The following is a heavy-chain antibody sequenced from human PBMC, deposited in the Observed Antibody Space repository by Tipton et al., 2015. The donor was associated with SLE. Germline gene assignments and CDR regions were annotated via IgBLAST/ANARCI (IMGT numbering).Heavy chain of an antibody. CDR2: VSYSGRT. CDR1: SGSISNGGNY. D-gene: IGHD4-17*01. J-gene: IGHJ3*02. CDR3: ARGGLTTVTTDDAYDI. Sequence: TLPLTCTVSSGSISNGGNYWSWFRQPAGKGLEWIGFVSYSGRTNYNPSLKSRVTISVDTSKNQFSLKLSSVTAADTAVYYCARGGLTTVTTDDAYDIWGQGTMVTVSS. V-gene: IGHV4-61*10.